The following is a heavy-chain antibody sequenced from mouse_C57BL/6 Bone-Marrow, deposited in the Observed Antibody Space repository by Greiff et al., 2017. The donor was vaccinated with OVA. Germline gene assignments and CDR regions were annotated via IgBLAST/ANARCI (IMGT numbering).Heavy chain of an antibody. CDR1: VNSCRIYW. CDR3: PRGAY. J-gene: IGHJ3*01. V-gene: IGHV1-80*01. Sequence: QVQLKQSVAELVKPGASVTISCNASVNSCRIYWMNWVKQRPGKGLEWIGQIYPGDGDTNYNGKFKGKATLTADKSSSTAYMQLSSLTSEDSAVYYCPRGAYWGQGDLVTVS. CDR2: IYPGDGDT.